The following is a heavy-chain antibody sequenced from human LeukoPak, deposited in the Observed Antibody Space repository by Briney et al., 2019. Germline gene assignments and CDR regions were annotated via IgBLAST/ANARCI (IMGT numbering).Heavy chain of an antibody. V-gene: IGHV4-39*01. D-gene: IGHD6-19*01. CDR2: IYYSGST. J-gene: IGHJ4*02. CDR1: GGSISSSSYY. CDR3: ATHFRGSGLYYFDY. Sequence: SETLSLTCTVSGGSISSSSYYWGWIRQPPGKGLEWIGSIYYSGSTYYNPSLKSRVTISVDTSKNQFSLKLSSVTAADTAVYYCATHFRGSGLYYFDYWGQGTLVTVSS.